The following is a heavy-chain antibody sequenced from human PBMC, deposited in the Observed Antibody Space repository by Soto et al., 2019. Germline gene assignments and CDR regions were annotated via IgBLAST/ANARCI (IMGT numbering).Heavy chain of an antibody. CDR2: IYYNGNT. CDR1: GGSIGSRDYY. V-gene: IGHV4-31*02. CDR3: ARDKGGAALKGSGMDV. Sequence: QVQMRQSGPGLVKPSQTLSLKCSVSGGSIGSRDYYWSWIRQHPEKGLEWIGSIYYNGNTDYNPSLRGRPTISFDASMNEFSLNQTSVTAADTAVYYCARDKGGAALKGSGMDVWGQATTVTVS. D-gene: IGHD2-8*01. J-gene: IGHJ6*02.